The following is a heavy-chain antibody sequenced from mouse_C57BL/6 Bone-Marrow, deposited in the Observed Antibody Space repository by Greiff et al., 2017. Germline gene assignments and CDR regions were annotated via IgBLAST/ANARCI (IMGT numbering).Heavy chain of an antibody. D-gene: IGHD1-1*01. V-gene: IGHV5-4*03. CDR2: ISDGGSYT. CDR1: GFTFSSYA. Sequence: EVKVVESGGGLVKPGGSLKLSCAASGFTFSSYAMSWVRQTPEKRLEWVATISDGGSYTYYPDNVKGRFTISRDNAKNHLYLQMRHLKSEDTAMYDCARGVTTVDYFDYWGQGTTLTVSS. CDR3: ARGVTTVDYFDY. J-gene: IGHJ2*01.